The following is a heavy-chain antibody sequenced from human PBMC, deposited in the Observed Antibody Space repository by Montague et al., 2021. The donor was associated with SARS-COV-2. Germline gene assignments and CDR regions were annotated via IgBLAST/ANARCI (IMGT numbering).Heavy chain of an antibody. CDR2: TSYSGST. CDR3: AMRGGALDAFDI. D-gene: IGHD4-17*01. J-gene: IGHJ3*02. V-gene: IGHV4-39*01. CDR1: GGSIRTSSYY. Sequence: SETLSLTCTVSGGSIRTSSYYWSWIRQPPGKGLDWIGSTSYSGSTYYNPSLKSRVSISVDTSKNQFSLKLSSVTAADTAVYYCAMRGGALDAFDIWGQGTMVTVSS.